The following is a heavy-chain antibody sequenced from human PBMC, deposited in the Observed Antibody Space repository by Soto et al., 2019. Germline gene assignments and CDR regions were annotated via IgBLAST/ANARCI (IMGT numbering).Heavy chain of an antibody. CDR3: ARDNSVYEYLDY. J-gene: IGHJ4*02. V-gene: IGHV1-46*01. D-gene: IGHD5-12*01. CDR2: INPSVGST. Sequence: SVRVSCTASGDTFAIGYRHWVRQAPGQGLEWMGIINPSVGSTSYAQNFQCRVTMTRDTSTSTVYMELSSLRFEDTAVSYCARDNSVYEYLDYCGQGTLVSVS. CDR1: GDTFAIGY.